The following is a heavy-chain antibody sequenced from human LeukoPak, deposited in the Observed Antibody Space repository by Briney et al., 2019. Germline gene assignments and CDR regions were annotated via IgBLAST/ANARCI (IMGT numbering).Heavy chain of an antibody. V-gene: IGHV3-30*18. CDR3: AKDSKLRSYYYYYGMDV. J-gene: IGHJ6*04. Sequence: GGSLRLSCAASGFNFSSYGMHWVRQAPGKGLEWVAVISYDGSNKYYADSVKGRFTISRDNSKNTLYLQMNSLRAEDTAVYYCAKDSKLRSYYYYYGMDVWGKGTTVTVSS. CDR1: GFNFSSYG. D-gene: IGHD4-17*01. CDR2: ISYDGSNK.